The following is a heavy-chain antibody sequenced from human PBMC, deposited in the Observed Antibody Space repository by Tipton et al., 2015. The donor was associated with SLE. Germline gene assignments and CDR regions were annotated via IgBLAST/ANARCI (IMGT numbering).Heavy chain of an antibody. CDR2: IYYSGST. V-gene: IGHV4-30-4*08. D-gene: IGHD3-3*01. CDR3: ARPSIFGVVGGWFDP. J-gene: IGHJ5*02. Sequence: TLSLTCTVSGGSISSGDYYWSWIRQPPGKGLEWIGYIYYSGSTYYNPSLKSRVTISVDTSKNQFSLKLSSVTAADTAVYYCARPSIFGVVGGWFDPWGQGTLVTVSS. CDR1: GGSISSGDYY.